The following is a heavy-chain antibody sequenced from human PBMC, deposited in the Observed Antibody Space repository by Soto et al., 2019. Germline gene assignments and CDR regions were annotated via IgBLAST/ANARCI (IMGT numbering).Heavy chain of an antibody. Sequence: ASVKVSCKASGYTFTSYAMHWVRQAPGQRLEWMGWINAGNGNTKYSQKFQGRVTITRDTSASTAYMELSSLRSEDTAVYYCARGGSIYWYFVFWCRGILVTVS. CDR1: GYTFTSYA. CDR2: INAGNGNT. V-gene: IGHV1-3*01. D-gene: IGHD1-26*01. J-gene: IGHJ2*01. CDR3: ARGGSIYWYFVF.